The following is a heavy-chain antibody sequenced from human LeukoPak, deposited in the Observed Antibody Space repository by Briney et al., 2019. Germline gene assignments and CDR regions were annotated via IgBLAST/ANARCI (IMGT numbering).Heavy chain of an antibody. D-gene: IGHD3-10*01. CDR2: ISAGGSNT. CDR3: AKYGSGSYYNGLF. J-gene: IGHJ4*02. Sequence: GGSLRLSCAASGFIFSTYSMNWVRQAPGKGLEWVSGISAGGSNTSYADSVKGRFTISRDISKSTLYLQMNSLRDEDTAIYYCAKYGSGSYYNGLFWGQGTLVTVSS. CDR1: GFIFSTYS. V-gene: IGHV3-23*01.